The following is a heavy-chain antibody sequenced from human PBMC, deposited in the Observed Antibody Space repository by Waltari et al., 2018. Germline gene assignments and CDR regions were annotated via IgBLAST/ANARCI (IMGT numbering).Heavy chain of an antibody. V-gene: IGHV1-69*14. D-gene: IGHD3-22*01. Sequence: QVQLVQSGAEMKKPGSSVKVSCRASGGALSNIAISWVRQAPGQGVEWMGGVSPRFGGTKYAQKFQCRVTITADKSTSTAFVELRGLRFEDTAVYYCARDLMTTSYHSSGGFDYWGQGTLVTVSS. J-gene: IGHJ4*02. CDR2: VSPRFGGT. CDR1: GGALSNIA. CDR3: ARDLMTTSYHSSGGFDY.